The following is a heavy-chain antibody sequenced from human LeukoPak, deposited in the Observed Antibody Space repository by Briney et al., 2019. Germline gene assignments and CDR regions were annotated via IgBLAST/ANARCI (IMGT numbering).Heavy chain of an antibody. CDR3: ARGGGSYYDFDY. D-gene: IGHD1-26*01. CDR2: IWYDGSNK. J-gene: IGHJ4*02. CDR1: GFTFSSYG. V-gene: IGHV3-33*08. Sequence: GGSLRLSCAASGFTFSSYGMHWVRQAPGKGLEWVAVIWYDGSNKYYADSVKGRFTISRDNSKNTLYLQMNSLRAEDTAVYYCARGGGSYYDFDYWGQGTLVTVSS.